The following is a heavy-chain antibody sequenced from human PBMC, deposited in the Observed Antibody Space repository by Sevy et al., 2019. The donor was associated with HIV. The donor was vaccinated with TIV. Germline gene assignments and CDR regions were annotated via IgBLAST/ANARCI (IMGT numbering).Heavy chain of an antibody. CDR3: ANSRGRYEGSSWLYYYYLMDV. Sequence: GRSLRLSCVASGFTFSRVGMHWVRQAPGKGLEWVAIISNDGSDKQYADSVKGRFTISRDNSKDTLYLQMNSLRLEDTAVYYCANSRGRYEGSSWLYYYYLMDVWGQGATVTVSS. CDR1: GFTFSRVG. D-gene: IGHD6-13*01. CDR2: ISNDGSDK. V-gene: IGHV3-30*18. J-gene: IGHJ6*02.